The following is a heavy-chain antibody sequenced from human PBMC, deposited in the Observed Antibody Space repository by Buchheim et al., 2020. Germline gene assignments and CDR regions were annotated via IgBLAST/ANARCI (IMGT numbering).Heavy chain of an antibody. CDR2: IYDSGSS. J-gene: IGHJ5*02. Sequence: QVRLQASGPGLVKPSETLSLTCSVSGDSLSPNYWSWIRQPPGKGLEWIASIYDSGSSKYNPSLKSRVSITTDVAKNEFFLKLTSVTAADTAVYYCARTYLNYYDSDGQLVFWFDPWGQGTL. V-gene: IGHV4-59*08. CDR1: GDSLSPNY. D-gene: IGHD3-22*01. CDR3: ARTYLNYYDSDGQLVFWFDP.